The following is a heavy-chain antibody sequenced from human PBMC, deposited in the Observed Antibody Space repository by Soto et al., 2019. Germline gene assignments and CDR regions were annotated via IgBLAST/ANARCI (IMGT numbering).Heavy chain of an antibody. CDR3: ARFQGEWELRYFDY. Sequence: QVQLVQSGAEVKKPGASVKVSCKASGYTFTSYAMHWVRQAPGQRLEWMGWINAGNVNTKYSQKFQGRVTITRDTSASTAYMELSSLRSEDTAVYYCARFQGEWELRYFDYWGQGTLVTVSS. D-gene: IGHD1-26*01. CDR1: GYTFTSYA. CDR2: INAGNVNT. V-gene: IGHV1-3*01. J-gene: IGHJ4*02.